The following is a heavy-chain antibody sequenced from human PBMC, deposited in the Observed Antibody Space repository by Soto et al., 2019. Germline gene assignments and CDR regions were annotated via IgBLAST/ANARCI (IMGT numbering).Heavy chain of an antibody. D-gene: IGHD5-18*01. CDR2: IYTSGST. CDR1: GTSVSNYY. J-gene: IGHJ4*02. CDR3: ARGGIQLSYAFDY. V-gene: IGHV4-4*07. Sequence: LSLTCSVSGTSVSNYYWSWIRQPAGKGLEHIGRIYTSGSTSYNPSLKSRVTMSMDTSQTQIYLNLTSVTAADTAVYYCARGGIQLSYAFDYWGQGILVTVSS.